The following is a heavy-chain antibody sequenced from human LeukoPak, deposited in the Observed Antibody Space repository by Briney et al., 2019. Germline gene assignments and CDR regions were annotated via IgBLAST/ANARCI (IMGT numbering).Heavy chain of an antibody. D-gene: IGHD3-10*01. CDR3: ARLPGYYYGSGGLSNYYYYYYMDV. J-gene: IGHJ6*03. CDR1: GGSFSGYY. CDR2: INHSGST. V-gene: IGHV4-34*01. Sequence: SETLSLTCAVYGGSFSGYYWSWIRQPPGKGLEWIGEINHSGSTNYNPSLKSRVTISVDTSKNQFSLKLSSVTAADTAVYYCARLPGYYYGSGGLSNYYYYYYMDVWGKGTTVTTSS.